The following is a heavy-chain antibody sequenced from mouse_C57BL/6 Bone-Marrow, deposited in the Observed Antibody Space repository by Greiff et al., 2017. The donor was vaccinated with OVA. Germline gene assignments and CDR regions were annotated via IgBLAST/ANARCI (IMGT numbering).Heavy chain of an antibody. J-gene: IGHJ2*01. CDR3: ARITTGGGGDYVDY. CDR1: GYAFSSSW. V-gene: IGHV1-82*01. CDR2: IYPGDGDT. D-gene: IGHD1-1*01. Sequence: VQLQESGPELVKPGASVKISCKASGYAFSSSWMNWVQQRPGQGLEWIGRIYPGDGDTNYNGKFKGKATLTADKSSSTAYMQLSSLTSEDSAVYDSARITTGGGGDYVDYWGQGTTLTVSS.